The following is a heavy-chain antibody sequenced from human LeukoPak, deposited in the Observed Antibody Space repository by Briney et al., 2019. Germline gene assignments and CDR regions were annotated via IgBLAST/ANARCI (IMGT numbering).Heavy chain of an antibody. Sequence: SVKVSCKASGFTFARSAVQWVRQARGQRPEWIGWIVIANGNTNYAQKFQERLTITRDMSTSTAYMELSSLRSEDTAVYYCAAEDDFLTGYYDFDYWGQGTVVTASS. CDR2: IVIANGNT. D-gene: IGHD3-9*01. J-gene: IGHJ4*02. CDR3: AAEDDFLTGYYDFDY. V-gene: IGHV1-58*01. CDR1: GFTFARSA.